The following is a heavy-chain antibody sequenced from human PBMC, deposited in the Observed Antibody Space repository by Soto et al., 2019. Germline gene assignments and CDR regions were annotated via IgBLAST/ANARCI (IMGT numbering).Heavy chain of an antibody. V-gene: IGHV4-39*01. CDR2: IYYSGST. CDR1: GGSISSSSYY. Sequence: QLQLQASGPGLVKPSETLSLTCTVSGGSISSSSYYWGWIRQPPGKGLEWIGSIYYSGSTYYNPSLKSRVTISVDTSKNQFSLKLSSVTAADTAVYYCARIVVVAATGFDYWGQGTLVTVSS. D-gene: IGHD2-15*01. CDR3: ARIVVVAATGFDY. J-gene: IGHJ4*02.